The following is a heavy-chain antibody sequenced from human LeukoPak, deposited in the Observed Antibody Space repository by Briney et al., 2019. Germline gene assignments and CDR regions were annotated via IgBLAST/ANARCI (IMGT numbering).Heavy chain of an antibody. CDR2: IIPIFGTA. CDR3: ARQGITIFGVVTQDYYYYGMDV. J-gene: IGHJ6*02. CDR1: GGTFISYA. D-gene: IGHD3-3*01. V-gene: IGHV1-69*13. Sequence: ASVKVSCKASGGTFISYAISWVRQAPGQGLEWMGGIIPIFGTANYAQKFQGRVTITADESTSTAYMELSSLRSEDTAVYYCARQGITIFGVVTQDYYYYGMDVWGQGTTVTVSS.